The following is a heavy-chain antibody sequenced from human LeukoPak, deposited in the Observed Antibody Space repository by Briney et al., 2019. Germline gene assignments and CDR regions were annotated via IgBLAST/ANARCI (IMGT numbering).Heavy chain of an antibody. CDR3: ARDLAWGAY. CDR1: GFTFSIYT. V-gene: IGHV3-21*01. CDR2: ITSSSSSI. D-gene: IGHD4/OR15-4a*01. Sequence: GGSLRLSCVASGFTFSIYTMSWVRQAPGKGLEWVSSITSSSSSIYSADSVKGRLTISRDNAKNSLYLEMNSLRDEDTAVYYCARDLAWGAYWGQGTLVTVSS. J-gene: IGHJ4*02.